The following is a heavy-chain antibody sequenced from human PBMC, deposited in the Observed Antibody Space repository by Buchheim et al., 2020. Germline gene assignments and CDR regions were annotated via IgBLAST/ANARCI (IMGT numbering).Heavy chain of an antibody. J-gene: IGHJ6*02. CDR1: GGSISSGSYY. D-gene: IGHD1-26*01. CDR3: ARDPPGSSMGSDYYYGMEV. Sequence: QVQLQESGPGLVKPSQTLSLTCPVSGGSISSGSYYWSWIRQPAGKGLEWIWRIYTSGITYYNPSLKSRFPISVDPSKNQFSLKLSSVTAADTAGYYCARDPPGSSMGSDYYYGMEVWGQGTT. V-gene: IGHV4-61*02. CDR2: IYTSGIT.